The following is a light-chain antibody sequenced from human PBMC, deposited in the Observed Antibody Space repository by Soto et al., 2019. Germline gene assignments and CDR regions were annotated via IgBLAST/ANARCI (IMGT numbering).Light chain of an antibody. V-gene: IGKV3-20*01. CDR3: QQYDSTPPT. J-gene: IGKJ1*01. Sequence: EIVLTQSPGTLSLSPGDRATLSCRASQSVNSNYLAWYQWKPGQAPRLLIYGASNRATDIPYRFSASGSGTDFTLTITRLEAEDFAVYYCQQYDSTPPTFGQGTKVEVK. CDR2: GAS. CDR1: QSVNSNY.